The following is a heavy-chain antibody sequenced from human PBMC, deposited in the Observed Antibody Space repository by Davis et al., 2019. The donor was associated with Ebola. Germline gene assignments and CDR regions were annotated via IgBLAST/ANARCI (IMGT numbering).Heavy chain of an antibody. CDR1: GFTFSSYG. D-gene: IGHD4-17*01. CDR3: GDYGTNSGMDV. CDR2: ISYDGSNK. V-gene: IGHV3-30*03. Sequence: GESLKIPCAASGFTFSSYGMHWVRQAPGKGLEWVAVISYDGSNKYYADPVKGRFTISRDNSKNTLYLQMNSLRAEDTAVYYCGDYGTNSGMDVWGQGTTVTVSS. J-gene: IGHJ6*02.